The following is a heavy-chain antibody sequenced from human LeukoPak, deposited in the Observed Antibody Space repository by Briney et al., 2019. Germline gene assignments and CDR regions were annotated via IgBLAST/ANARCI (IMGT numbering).Heavy chain of an antibody. V-gene: IGHV3-9*01. J-gene: IGHJ4*02. CDR1: GFTFDDYA. Sequence: TGGSLRLPCAASGFTFDDYAMHWVRQAPGKGLEWVSGISWNSGSIGYADSVRGRFTISRDNAKNSLYLQMNSLRAEDTALYYCAKDIGSHGDNYFDYWGQGTLVTVSS. CDR3: AKDIGSHGDNYFDY. CDR2: ISWNSGSI. D-gene: IGHD1-26*01.